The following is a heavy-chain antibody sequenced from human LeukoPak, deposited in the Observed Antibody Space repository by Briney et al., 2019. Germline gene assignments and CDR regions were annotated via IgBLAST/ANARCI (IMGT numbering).Heavy chain of an antibody. D-gene: IGHD6-19*01. CDR3: AKGYSSGWYYFDY. CDR1: GFTSDDYA. V-gene: IGHV3-9*02. Sequence: GRSLRLSCAASGFTSDDYAMHWVRQAPGKGLEWVSGISWNSGSIGYADSVKGRFTISRDNAKNSLYLQMNSLRAEDTALYYCAKGYSSGWYYFDYWGQGTLVTVSS. CDR2: ISWNSGSI. J-gene: IGHJ4*02.